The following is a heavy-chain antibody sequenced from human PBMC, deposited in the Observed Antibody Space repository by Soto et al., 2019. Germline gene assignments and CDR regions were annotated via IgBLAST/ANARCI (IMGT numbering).Heavy chain of an antibody. V-gene: IGHV5-51*01. CDR3: ARGVHY. Sequence: PGESLKISCRTSGFTFTSYFIAWVRQTPGKGLEWMGVIYPTDSHTTYSPSFQGQVTISVDKSINTAYLQWDSLKVSDTAIYYCARGVHYWGQGTLVTVSS. CDR1: GFTFTSYF. D-gene: IGHD2-8*01. J-gene: IGHJ4*02. CDR2: IYPTDSHT.